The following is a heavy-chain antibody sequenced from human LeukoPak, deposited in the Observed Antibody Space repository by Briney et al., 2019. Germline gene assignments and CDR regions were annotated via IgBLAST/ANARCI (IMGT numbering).Heavy chain of an antibody. V-gene: IGHV3-23*01. Sequence: GGSLRLSCAASGFTFSSYAMSWVRQAPGKGLEWVSGINDSGGSTNYADSVKGRFTISRDNSKNTLFLQMNSLRAEDTAVYYCAKELSGGWPFDYWGQGTLVTVSS. CDR2: INDSGGST. D-gene: IGHD6-19*01. CDR1: GFTFSSYA. CDR3: AKELSGGWPFDY. J-gene: IGHJ4*02.